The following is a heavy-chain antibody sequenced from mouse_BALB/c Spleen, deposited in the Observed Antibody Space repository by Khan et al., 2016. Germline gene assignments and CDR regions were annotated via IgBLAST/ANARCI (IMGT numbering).Heavy chain of an antibody. D-gene: IGHD2-2*01. CDR1: GYSITSGYY. CDR3: ARGYGYDWFAY. J-gene: IGHJ3*01. V-gene: IGHV3-6*02. Sequence: EVQLQESGPGLVKPSQSLSLTCSVTGYSITSGYYWNWNRQFPGNKLEWMGYISYDGSNNYNPSLKNRISITRDTSKNQFFLKLNSVTTEDTATXYCARGYGYDWFAYWGQGTLVTVSA. CDR2: ISYDGSN.